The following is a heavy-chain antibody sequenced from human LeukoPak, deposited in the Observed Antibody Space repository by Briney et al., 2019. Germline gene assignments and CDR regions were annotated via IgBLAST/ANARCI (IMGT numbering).Heavy chain of an antibody. CDR1: LYTFTSYI. D-gene: IGHD2-2*01. V-gene: IGHV1-18*01. Sequence: ASLKDSCMESLYTFTSYIVRSVCPAPGEGVGRMGWIKAYNGNTNYAQKLQGRVTMTTDTSTSTAYMELRSLRSDDTAVYCCATDTIPTGDIVVVPAAPGDYGGEGTLVTAPS. CDR3: ATDTIPTGDIVVVPAAPGDY. J-gene: IGHJ4*02. CDR2: IKAYNGNT.